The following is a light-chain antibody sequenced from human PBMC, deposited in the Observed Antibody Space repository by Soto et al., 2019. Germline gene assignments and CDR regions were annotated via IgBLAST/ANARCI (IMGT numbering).Light chain of an antibody. CDR3: QSYDNSLSGSYV. CDR1: SSNIGAGHD. Sequence: QSVLTQPPSVSEAPGQRVTISCTGSSSNIGAGHDVHWYQQLPGTAPKLLIYGKNNRPSGVPDRFSVSKSGTSASLAITGLQAEDEADYYCQSYDNSLSGSYVFGTGTKLTVL. CDR2: GKN. J-gene: IGLJ1*01. V-gene: IGLV1-40*01.